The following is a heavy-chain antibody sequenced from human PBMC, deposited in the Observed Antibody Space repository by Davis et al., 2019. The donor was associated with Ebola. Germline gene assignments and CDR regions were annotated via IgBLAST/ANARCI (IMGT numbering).Heavy chain of an antibody. J-gene: IGHJ4*02. Sequence: AASVKVSCKTSGYTFTSYGVSWVRQAPGQGLEWMGWISGYNLKTTYAQKFQGRVTMTINTSTDTAYMELRSLRSDDTAVYYCARGLSGTYGFDYWGQGTLVTVSS. CDR2: ISGYNLKT. CDR3: ARGLSGTYGFDY. V-gene: IGHV1-18*01. D-gene: IGHD1-26*01. CDR1: GYTFTSYG.